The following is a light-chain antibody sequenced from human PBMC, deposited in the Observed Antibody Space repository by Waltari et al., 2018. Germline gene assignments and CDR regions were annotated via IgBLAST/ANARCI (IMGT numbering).Light chain of an antibody. CDR1: SSDVGAYDY. V-gene: IGLV2-14*03. J-gene: IGLJ1*01. CDR3: SAYTTSVTLV. Sequence: QSALTQPASVSGSPGQSITISCTGTSSDVGAYDYVSWYQQHPGKAPQLMIYDVSNPPSGISNRFSGSKSGNTASLSISGLQTEDEAEYYCSAYTTSVTLVFGTGTKVTVL. CDR2: DVS.